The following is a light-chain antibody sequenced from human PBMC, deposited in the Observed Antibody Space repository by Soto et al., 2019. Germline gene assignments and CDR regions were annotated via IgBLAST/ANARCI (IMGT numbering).Light chain of an antibody. CDR3: QHYNSDPWT. CDR2: DAS. V-gene: IGKV1-5*01. Sequence: DIEMTQSPSTLSASVGDRVTITCRASQTIRRWLAWYQQRPWKAPKVLIYDASTLESGVPARFSGSGSETEFTLTISSLQPEDSATYYCQHYNSDPWTFGQVTKVEIK. J-gene: IGKJ1*01. CDR1: QTIRRW.